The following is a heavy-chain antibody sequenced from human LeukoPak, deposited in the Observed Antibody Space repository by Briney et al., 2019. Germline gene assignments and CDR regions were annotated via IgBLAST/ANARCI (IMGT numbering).Heavy chain of an antibody. CDR1: GYTFTSYG. CDR2: ISAYNGST. J-gene: IGHJ4*02. D-gene: IGHD3-10*01. V-gene: IGHV1-18*01. Sequence: ASVKVSCKASGYTFTSYGISWVRQAPGQGLEWMGWISAYNGSTNYAQKLQGRVTMTTDTSTSTAYMELRSLRSDDTAVYYCARDRDAHYYGSGSDFDYWGQGTLVTVSS. CDR3: ARDRDAHYYGSGSDFDY.